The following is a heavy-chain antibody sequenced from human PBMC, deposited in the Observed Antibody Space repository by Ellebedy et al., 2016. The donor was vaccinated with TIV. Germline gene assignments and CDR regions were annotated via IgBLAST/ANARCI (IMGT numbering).Heavy chain of an antibody. CDR2: ISGSGGST. V-gene: IGHV3-23*01. Sequence: GGSLRLXXAASGFTFSSYAMSWVRQAPGKGLEWVSAISGSGGSTYYADSVKGRFTISRDNSKNTLYLQMNSLRAEDTAVYYCAKDLDWNYGLAPRPGGWFDPWGQGTLVTVSS. CDR1: GFTFSSYA. J-gene: IGHJ5*02. CDR3: AKDLDWNYGLAPRPGGWFDP. D-gene: IGHD1-7*01.